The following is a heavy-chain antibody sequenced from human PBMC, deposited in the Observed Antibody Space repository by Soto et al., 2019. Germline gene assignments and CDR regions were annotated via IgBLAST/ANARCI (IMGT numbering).Heavy chain of an antibody. D-gene: IGHD5-12*01. V-gene: IGHV3-23*01. CDR3: AKDGGSGYDADFDY. J-gene: IGHJ4*02. CDR2: ISGSGGST. Sequence: PGGSLRLSCAASGFTFSSYAMSWVRQAPGKGLEWVSAISGSGGSTYYADNVKGRFTISRDNSKNTLYLKINSLRAEDTAVYYCAKDGGSGYDADFDYWGQGTLVTVSS. CDR1: GFTFSSYA.